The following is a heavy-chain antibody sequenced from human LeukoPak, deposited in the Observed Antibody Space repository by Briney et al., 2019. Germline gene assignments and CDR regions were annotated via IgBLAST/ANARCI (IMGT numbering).Heavy chain of an antibody. CDR3: AKDLKMATIPLFDY. CDR2: ISGSGGST. Sequence: GGSLRLSCAASGFTFSDYYMSWIRQAPGKGLEWVSAISGSGGSTYYADSVKGRFTISRDNSKNTLYLQMNSLRAEDTAVYYCAKDLKMATIPLFDYWGQGTLVTVSS. CDR1: GFTFSDYY. D-gene: IGHD5-24*01. J-gene: IGHJ4*02. V-gene: IGHV3-23*01.